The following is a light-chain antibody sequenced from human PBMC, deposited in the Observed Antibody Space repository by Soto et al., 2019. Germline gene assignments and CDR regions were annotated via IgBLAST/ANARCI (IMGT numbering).Light chain of an antibody. J-gene: IGKJ2*01. CDR2: GAS. CDR3: QQYDT. CDR1: QTINSRD. V-gene: IGKV3-20*01. Sequence: EIVLTQSPGTRPLSPGERATLSCRASQTINSRDLAWSQQRPGQAPRLLLYGASSRDTAIPDRFTGSGSGTDFTLTISRLEPEDFAVYYCQQYDTFGQGTKVDIK.